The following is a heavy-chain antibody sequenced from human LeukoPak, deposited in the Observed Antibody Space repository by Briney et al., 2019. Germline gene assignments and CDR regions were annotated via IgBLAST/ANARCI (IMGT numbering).Heavy chain of an antibody. CDR1: GYTFTSYY. CDR3: AREIAYDSSGYYGEWGLDY. D-gene: IGHD3-22*01. J-gene: IGHJ4*02. V-gene: IGHV1-46*01. Sequence: ASVKVSCKASGYTFTSYYMHWVRQAPGQGLEWMGRINPSGGSTSYAQKFQGRVTMTRDTSTSTVYMELSSLRSEDTAVYYCAREIAYDSSGYYGEWGLDYWGQGTLVTVSS. CDR2: INPSGGST.